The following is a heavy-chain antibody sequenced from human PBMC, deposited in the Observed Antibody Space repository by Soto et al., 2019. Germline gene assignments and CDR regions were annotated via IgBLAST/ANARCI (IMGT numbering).Heavy chain of an antibody. CDR1: GFTFSSYA. Sequence: GGSLRLSCAASGFTFSSYAMSWVRQAPGKGLEWVSAISGSGGSTYYADSVKGRFTISRDNSKNTLYLQMNSLRAEDTAVYYCAKERRTIKAIGPPWFDPWGQGTLVTVSS. CDR2: ISGSGGST. CDR3: AKERRTIKAIGPPWFDP. J-gene: IGHJ5*02. V-gene: IGHV3-23*01.